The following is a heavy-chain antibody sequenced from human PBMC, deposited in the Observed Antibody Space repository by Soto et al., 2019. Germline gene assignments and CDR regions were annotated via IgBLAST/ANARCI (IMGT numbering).Heavy chain of an antibody. Sequence: SETLSLTCAVYGVSFSGYYWSWIRQPPGKGLEWIGEINHSGSTNYNPSLKSRVTISVDTSKNQFSLKLSSVTAADTAVYYCARVPTGIAAAGNWFDPWGQGTLVTVSS. CDR2: INHSGST. D-gene: IGHD6-13*01. J-gene: IGHJ5*02. CDR1: GVSFSGYY. V-gene: IGHV4-34*01. CDR3: ARVPTGIAAAGNWFDP.